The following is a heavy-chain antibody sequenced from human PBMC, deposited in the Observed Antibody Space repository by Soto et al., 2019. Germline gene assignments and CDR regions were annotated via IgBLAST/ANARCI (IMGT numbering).Heavy chain of an antibody. Sequence: SKTLSLTCAVSGYSISSGYYWGWIRQPPGKGLEWIGSIYHSGSTYYNPSLKSRVTISVDTSKNQFSLKLSSVTAADTAVYYCARVETDGSGSYPFDYWGQGTLVTVSS. CDR3: ARVETDGSGSYPFDY. CDR2: IYHSGST. V-gene: IGHV4-38-2*01. J-gene: IGHJ4*02. D-gene: IGHD3-10*01. CDR1: GYSISSGYY.